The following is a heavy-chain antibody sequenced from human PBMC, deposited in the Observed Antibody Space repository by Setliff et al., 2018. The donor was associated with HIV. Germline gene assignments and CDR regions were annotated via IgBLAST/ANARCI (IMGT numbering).Heavy chain of an antibody. Sequence: GGSLRLSCAASGFTFNNYGMHWVRQSPGKGLEWVSYISGSGSGVDYADSVKGRFTVSRDNARSSLYLQLNSLRSEDTAVYYCARDLIWGFDYWGQGTPVTVSS. V-gene: IGHV3-48*01. D-gene: IGHD3-16*01. CDR2: ISGSGSGV. CDR1: GFTFNNYG. J-gene: IGHJ4*02. CDR3: ARDLIWGFDY.